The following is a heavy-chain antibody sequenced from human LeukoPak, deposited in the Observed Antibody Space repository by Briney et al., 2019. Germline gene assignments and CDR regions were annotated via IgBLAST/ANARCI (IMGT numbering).Heavy chain of an antibody. Sequence: SETLSLTCTVSGGSISSYYWSWIRQPAGKGLEWIGRIYTSGSTNYNPSLKSRITMSVDTSKNQFSLKLSSVTAADTAVYYCAREASHYYDSSGYYWGQGTLVTVSS. CDR1: GGSISSYY. D-gene: IGHD3-22*01. CDR3: AREASHYYDSSGYY. V-gene: IGHV4-4*07. J-gene: IGHJ4*02. CDR2: IYTSGST.